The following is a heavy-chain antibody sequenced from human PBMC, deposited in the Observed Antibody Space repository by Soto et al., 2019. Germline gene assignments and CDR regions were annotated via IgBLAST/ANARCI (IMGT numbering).Heavy chain of an antibody. Sequence: LRLSCAASGFTFSSYGMHWVRQAPGKGLEWVAVISYDGSNKYYADSVKGRFTISRDNSKNTLYLQMNSLRAEDTAVYYCAKAVRYLDYWGQGTLVTVSS. J-gene: IGHJ4*02. CDR1: GFTFSSYG. CDR2: ISYDGSNK. CDR3: AKAVRYLDY. V-gene: IGHV3-30*18. D-gene: IGHD2-8*01.